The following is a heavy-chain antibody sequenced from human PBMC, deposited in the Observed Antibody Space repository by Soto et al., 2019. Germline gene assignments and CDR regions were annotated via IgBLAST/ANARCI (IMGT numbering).Heavy chain of an antibody. J-gene: IGHJ6*03. D-gene: IGHD1-1*01. CDR2: ISGSGGST. V-gene: IGHV3-23*01. CDR1: GFTFSSYA. CDR3: ANLARSNWNAGDYYYYYMDV. Sequence: EVQLLESGGGLVQPGGSLRLSCAASGFTFSSYAMSWVRQAPGKGLEWVSAISGSGGSTYYADSVKGRFTISRDNSKNTLYLQMNSLRAEDTAVYYCANLARSNWNAGDYYYYYMDVWGKGTTVTVSS.